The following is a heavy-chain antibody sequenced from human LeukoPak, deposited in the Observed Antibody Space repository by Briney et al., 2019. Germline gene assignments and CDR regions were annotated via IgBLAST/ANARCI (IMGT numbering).Heavy chain of an antibody. J-gene: IGHJ4*02. CDR1: GFTLSSYW. CDR3: ARDLFSGSYQEDF. CDR2: IKYDGSGK. Sequence: PGESLRLSCAASGFTLSSYWMSWVRQAPGKGLEWVANIKYDGSGKYYADSVKGRFTISRDDAKNSLYPEMNRLRVEDTAVYYCARDLFSGSYQEDFWGQGTLVTVSS. D-gene: IGHD1-26*01. V-gene: IGHV3-7*01.